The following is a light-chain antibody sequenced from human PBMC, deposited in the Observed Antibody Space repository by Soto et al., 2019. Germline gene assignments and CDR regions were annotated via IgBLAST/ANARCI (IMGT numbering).Light chain of an antibody. J-gene: IGLJ1*01. CDR2: SDK. Sequence: QSVLTQPPSASGTPGQRVTISCSGSNSNIGSNTVTWYQQLPGTAPRFLIYSDKQRPPGVPERFSGSKSGTSASLAIGGLQSEDEADYYCAAWDDSLNADVFGTGTKLTVL. CDR3: AAWDDSLNADV. V-gene: IGLV1-44*01. CDR1: NSNIGSNT.